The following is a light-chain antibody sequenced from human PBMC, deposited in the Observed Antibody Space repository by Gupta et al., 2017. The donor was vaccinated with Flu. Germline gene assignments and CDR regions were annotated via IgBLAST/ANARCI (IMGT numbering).Light chain of an antibody. CDR3: QQYETSRKT. CDR2: GAS. V-gene: IGKV3-20*01. Sequence: DIVLTQSPGILSVSPGETATLFCRASQSISSSSLAWYQQRPGQSPRLLIWGASIRAAGFPDRFSATGSGTLFTLTITRLEPEDFVVYYCQQYETSRKTFGQGTKVEIK. J-gene: IGKJ1*01. CDR1: QSISSSS.